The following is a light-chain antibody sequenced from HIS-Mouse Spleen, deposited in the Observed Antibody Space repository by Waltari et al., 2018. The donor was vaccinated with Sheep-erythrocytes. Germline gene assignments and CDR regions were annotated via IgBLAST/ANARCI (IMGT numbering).Light chain of an antibody. CDR2: DAS. V-gene: IGKV1-39*01. CDR1: QSISSY. Sequence: DIQMTQSPSSLSASVGDRVTITCRASQSISSYVNWYQQKPGKAPKLLIYDASSLQSGVPSRFSGSGSGTDFTLTISSLQPEDFATYYCQQSYSTPPRTFGGGTKVEIK. CDR3: QQSYSTPPRT. J-gene: IGKJ4*01.